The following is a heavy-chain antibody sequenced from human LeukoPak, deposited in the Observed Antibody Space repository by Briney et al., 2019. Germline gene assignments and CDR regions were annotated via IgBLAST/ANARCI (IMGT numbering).Heavy chain of an antibody. CDR3: ARGTYFYDSSGPY. Sequence: PGGSLRLSCTASGFTFGDYAMSWFRQAPGKGLEWVANINQDESEKYYVDSVKGRFTISRDNAKNSLLLQMNSLRAEDTAVYYCARGTYFYDSSGPYWGQGTLVTVSS. J-gene: IGHJ4*02. D-gene: IGHD3-22*01. V-gene: IGHV3-7*04. CDR1: GFTFGDYA. CDR2: INQDESEK.